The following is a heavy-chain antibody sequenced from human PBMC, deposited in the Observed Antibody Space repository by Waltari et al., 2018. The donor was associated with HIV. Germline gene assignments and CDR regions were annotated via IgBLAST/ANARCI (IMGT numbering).Heavy chain of an antibody. CDR1: GYSISSGYY. J-gene: IGHJ3*01. CDR2: IYHSGTT. CDR3: ARGPLVVCAFAL. D-gene: IGHD3-10*01. Sequence: QVQLQESGPGLVKPSATLSLTCAVPGYSISSGYYWGWIRQPPGKGLEWIGSIYHSGTTFYNPSLESRVTISVHTSPHQFSLQLSSVTAADTAVPYCARGPLVVCAFALRGPGPLVTVSS. V-gene: IGHV4-38-2*01.